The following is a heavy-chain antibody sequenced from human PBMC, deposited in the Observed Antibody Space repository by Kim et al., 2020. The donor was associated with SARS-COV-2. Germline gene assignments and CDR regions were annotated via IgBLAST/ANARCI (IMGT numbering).Heavy chain of an antibody. Sequence: GGSLRLSCAASGFTFSSDWMSWVRQAPGKGLEWVANIKQDGSEKYHVDSVKGRFTISRDNAKNSLYLQMNSLRAEDTAVYYCVREWGYWGQGTLVTVSS. D-gene: IGHD3-16*01. J-gene: IGHJ4*02. CDR3: VREWGY. V-gene: IGHV3-7*03. CDR2: IKQDGSEK. CDR1: GFTFSSDW.